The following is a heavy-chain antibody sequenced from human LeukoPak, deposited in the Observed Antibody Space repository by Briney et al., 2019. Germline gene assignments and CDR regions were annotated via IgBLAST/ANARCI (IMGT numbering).Heavy chain of an antibody. V-gene: IGHV4-34*01. CDR1: GGSFSGYY. Sequence: PSETLSLTCAGYGGSFSGYYWSWIRQPPGKGLEWIGEINHSGSTNYNPSLKSRVTISVDTSKNQFSLKLSSVTAADTAVYYCAGGAYYYGSGSYADWGPGTMVTVSS. D-gene: IGHD3-10*01. CDR2: INHSGST. CDR3: AGGAYYYGSGSYAD. J-gene: IGHJ3*01.